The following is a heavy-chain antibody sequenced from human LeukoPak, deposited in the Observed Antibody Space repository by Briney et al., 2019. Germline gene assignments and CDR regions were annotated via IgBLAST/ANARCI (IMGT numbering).Heavy chain of an antibody. V-gene: IGHV3-11*06. CDR2: ISTTSSYT. D-gene: IGHD4-17*01. CDR1: GFTFSDYY. CDR3: ARARGMDDYGDFRIK. J-gene: IGHJ4*02. Sequence: PGGSLRLSCAASGFTFSDYYMSWIRQAPGQGLEWVSYISTTSSYTNYADSVKGRFTISRDNAKNSLSLQMNGLRAEDTAVYYCARARGMDDYGDFRIKWGQGTLVTVSS.